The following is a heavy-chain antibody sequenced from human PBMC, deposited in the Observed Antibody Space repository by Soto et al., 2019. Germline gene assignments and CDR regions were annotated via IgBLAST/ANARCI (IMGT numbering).Heavy chain of an antibody. J-gene: IGHJ4*02. CDR3: AKDHLTTTVTTVGY. V-gene: IGHV3-30*18. CDR2: ISYHGSDK. D-gene: IGHD4-17*01. Sequence: QAQLEESGGGVVQPGRSLRLSCAASGFTFSNYGMHWVRQAPGKGLEWVAVISYHGSDKYYADSVKGRFTISRDNSKNTLYLQMDSLRAEDTAVYYCAKDHLTTTVTTVGYWGQGTLVTVSS. CDR1: GFTFSNYG.